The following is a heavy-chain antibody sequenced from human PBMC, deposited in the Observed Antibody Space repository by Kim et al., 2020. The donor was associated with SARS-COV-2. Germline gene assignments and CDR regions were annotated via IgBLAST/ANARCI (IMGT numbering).Heavy chain of an antibody. CDR3: ARAGGYCSGGSCYAANFDFDY. D-gene: IGHD2-15*01. CDR2: IIPIFGTA. Sequence: SVKVSCKASGGTFSSYAISWVRQAPGQGLEWMGGIIPIFGTANYAQKFQGRVTITADESTSTAYMELSSLRSEDTAVYYCARAGGYCSGGSCYAANFDFDYWGQGTLVTVSS. V-gene: IGHV1-69*13. CDR1: GGTFSSYA. J-gene: IGHJ4*02.